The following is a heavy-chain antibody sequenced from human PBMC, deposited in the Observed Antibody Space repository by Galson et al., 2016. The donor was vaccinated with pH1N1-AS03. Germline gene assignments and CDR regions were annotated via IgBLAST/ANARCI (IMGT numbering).Heavy chain of an antibody. D-gene: IGHD5-12*01. CDR2: IAATGPT. Sequence: SLRLSCAASGFTVTRNDMHWVRQATGKGLEWVSIIAATGPTHYADSVKGRFTISREIPQNSLYLQMHSLRADDTAVYCAVWGYISGTHGLDVWGKGTTVTVSS. V-gene: IGHV3-13*01. CDR3: VWGYISGTHGLDV. CDR1: GFTVTRND. J-gene: IGHJ6*04.